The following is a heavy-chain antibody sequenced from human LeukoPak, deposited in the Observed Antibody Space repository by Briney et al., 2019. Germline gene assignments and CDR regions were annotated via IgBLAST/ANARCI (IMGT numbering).Heavy chain of an antibody. J-gene: IGHJ4*02. CDR2: VNPSGGST. V-gene: IGHV1-46*01. CDR1: GYTFTSYY. D-gene: IGHD4-23*01. CDR3: ARVDATMVVDY. Sequence: ASVKVSCKASGYTFTSYYMHWVRQAPGQGLEWMGIVNPSGGSTSYAQKFQGRVTMTRDTSTSTVYMELSSLRSEDTAVYYCARVDATMVVDYWGQGTLVTVSS.